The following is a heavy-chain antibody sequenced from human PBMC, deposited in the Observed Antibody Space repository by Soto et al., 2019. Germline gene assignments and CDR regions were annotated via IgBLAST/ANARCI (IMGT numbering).Heavy chain of an antibody. CDR3: ARHVYDFWSGYYYYYGMDV. V-gene: IGHV5-51*01. D-gene: IGHD3-3*01. CDR1: GYSFTSYW. Sequence: TGESLKISCNGSGYSFTSYWIGWVRQMPGKGLEWMGIIYPGDSDTRYSPSFQGQVTISADKSISTAYLQWSSLKASDTAMCYCARHVYDFWSGYYYYYGMDVWGQGTTVTVSS. J-gene: IGHJ6*02. CDR2: IYPGDSDT.